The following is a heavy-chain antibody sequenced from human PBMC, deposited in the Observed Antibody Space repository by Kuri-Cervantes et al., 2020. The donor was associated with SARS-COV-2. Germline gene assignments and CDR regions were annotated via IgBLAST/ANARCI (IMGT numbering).Heavy chain of an antibody. J-gene: IGHJ4*02. CDR3: ARAADTDY. D-gene: IGHD5-18*01. V-gene: IGHV3-48*01. CDR2: ITSSSTTI. CDR1: GFTFSNYN. Sequence: GESLKISCAVSGFTFSNYNMNWVRQAPGKGLEWISSITSSSTTIHYADSVKGRFTISRDNAKNSLYLQMNSLRAEDTAVYYCARAADTDYWGQGTLVTVSS.